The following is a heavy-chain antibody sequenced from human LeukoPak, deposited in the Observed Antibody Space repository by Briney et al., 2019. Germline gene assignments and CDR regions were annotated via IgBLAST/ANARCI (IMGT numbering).Heavy chain of an antibody. CDR3: ARGRIGGWTDY. Sequence: GGSLRLSCAASGFTFSYYWMHWARQAPGKGLVWVSRIKTDGRSTNYADSVKGRFTISRDNAKNTLYLQMNSLRAEDTAVYYCARGRIGGWTDYWGQGTLVTVSS. CDR1: GFTFSYYW. J-gene: IGHJ4*02. V-gene: IGHV3-74*01. CDR2: IKTDGRST. D-gene: IGHD6-19*01.